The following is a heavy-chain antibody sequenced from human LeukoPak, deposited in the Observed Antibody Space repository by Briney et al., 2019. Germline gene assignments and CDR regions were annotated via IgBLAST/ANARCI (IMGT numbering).Heavy chain of an antibody. V-gene: IGHV3-48*03. CDR2: ISSSGSTI. CDR1: GFTFSSYE. J-gene: IGHJ3*02. CDR3: ARESSIDYDFWSGYFDGGGAFDI. Sequence: PGGSLRLSCAASGFTFSSYEMYWVRQAPGKGLEWVSYISSSGSTIYYADSVKGRFTISRDNAKNSLYLQMNSLRAEDTAVCYCARESSIDYDFWSGYFDGGGAFDIWGQGTMVTVSS. D-gene: IGHD3-3*01.